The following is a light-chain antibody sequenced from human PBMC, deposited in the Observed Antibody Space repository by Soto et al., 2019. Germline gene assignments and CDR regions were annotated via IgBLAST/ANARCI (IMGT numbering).Light chain of an antibody. Sequence: EIVMTQSPATLSVSPGERATLSCRASQSVSSNLAWYQQKPGQAPRLLIYGASTKATRIPARFSGSGSGTEFPLTISSLQSEDSAVYYCQQYNNWPGTFGQGTKVEIK. CDR3: QQYNNWPGT. CDR2: GAS. V-gene: IGKV3-15*01. CDR1: QSVSSN. J-gene: IGKJ1*01.